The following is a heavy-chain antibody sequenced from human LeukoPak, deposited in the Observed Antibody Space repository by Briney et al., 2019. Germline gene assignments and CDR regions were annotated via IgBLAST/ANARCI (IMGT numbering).Heavy chain of an antibody. Sequence: GGSLRLSCAASGFTFSSYAMSWVRQAPGKGLEWVSAISGSGGSTYYADSVKGRFTISRDNSKNTLDLQMNSLRAEDTAVYYCAKGPPYYDILTGYYPDYWGQGTLVTVSS. CDR1: GFTFSSYA. J-gene: IGHJ4*02. CDR2: ISGSGGST. CDR3: AKGPPYYDILTGYYPDY. V-gene: IGHV3-23*01. D-gene: IGHD3-9*01.